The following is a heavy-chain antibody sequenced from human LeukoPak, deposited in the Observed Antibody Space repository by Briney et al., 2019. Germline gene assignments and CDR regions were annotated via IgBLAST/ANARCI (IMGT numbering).Heavy chain of an antibody. CDR1: GGSISSSSYY. CDR2: IYYSGST. Sequence: ETXSLXCXVSGGSISSSSYYWGWIRQPPGKGLEWIGSIYYSGSTYYNPSLKSRVTISVDTSKNQFSLKLSSVTAADTAVYYCARESSSWYRHYYYGMDVWAKGPRSPSP. V-gene: IGHV4-39*02. D-gene: IGHD6-13*01. CDR3: ARESSSWYRHYYYGMDV. J-gene: IGHJ6*02.